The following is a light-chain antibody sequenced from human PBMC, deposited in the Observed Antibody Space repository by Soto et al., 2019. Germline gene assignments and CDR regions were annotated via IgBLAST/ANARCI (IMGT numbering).Light chain of an antibody. V-gene: IGKV1-5*03. CDR3: QQYNSYSLWT. CDR1: QSIDIW. Sequence: DIQMTQSPSTLSASVGDRVTITCRASQSIDIWLAWYQQKPGKAPNLLIYKASSLESGVPSRFSGSGSGTEFTLTISSLQPDDFATYYCQQYNSYSLWTFGQGTKVDIK. CDR2: KAS. J-gene: IGKJ1*01.